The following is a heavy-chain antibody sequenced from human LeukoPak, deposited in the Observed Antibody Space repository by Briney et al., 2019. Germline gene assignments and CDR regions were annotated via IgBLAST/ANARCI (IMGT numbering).Heavy chain of an antibody. CDR3: ARDPSAVAINTYG. D-gene: IGHD6-13*01. V-gene: IGHV3-66*01. CDR1: GFTVSNNY. CDR2: IYSGGST. J-gene: IGHJ4*02. Sequence: GGSLRLSCAASGFTVSNNYMNWVRQAPGKGLEWVSLIYSGGSTHYADSATGRFTISRDSSRNTLYLQMDSLRVEDTAVYYCARDPSAVAINTYGWGQGTLVTVSS.